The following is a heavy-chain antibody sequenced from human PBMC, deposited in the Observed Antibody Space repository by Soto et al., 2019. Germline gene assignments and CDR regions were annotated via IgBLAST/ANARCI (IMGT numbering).Heavy chain of an antibody. V-gene: IGHV1-18*01. Sequence: QVQLLQSGVEVKKPGASVKVSCKASGYTFSNYGISCVRQAPGQGLEWMGWFSSYNGDARYAQNLQGRVTMTTDTSTSTAYMELWRLRSDDTAVYYCAREASGGLDYWGQGTLVTVSS. D-gene: IGHD1-26*01. CDR3: AREASGGLDY. CDR2: FSSYNGDA. CDR1: GYTFSNYG. J-gene: IGHJ4*02.